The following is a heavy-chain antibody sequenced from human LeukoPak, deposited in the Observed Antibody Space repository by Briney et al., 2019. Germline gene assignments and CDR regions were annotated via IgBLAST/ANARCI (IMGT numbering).Heavy chain of an antibody. CDR2: ISSSSSDI. CDR3: ARDPGGGWYYFDY. CDR1: GFTFSSYS. V-gene: IGHV3-48*02. D-gene: IGHD6-19*01. Sequence: GGSLKLSCVVSGFTFSSYSMNWVRQAAGKGLEWVSYISSSSSDIYYADSVKGRFTISRDNAKNSLYLQMNSLRDEDTAVYYCARDPGGGWYYFDYWGQGTLVTVSS. J-gene: IGHJ4*02.